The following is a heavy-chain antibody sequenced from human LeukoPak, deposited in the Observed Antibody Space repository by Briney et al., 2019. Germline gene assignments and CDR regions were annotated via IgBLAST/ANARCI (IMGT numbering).Heavy chain of an antibody. V-gene: IGHV4-39*01. D-gene: IGHD4-17*01. J-gene: IGHJ4*02. Sequence: SETLSLTCTVSGGSISSSSYYWGWIRQPPGKGLEWIGSIYYGGSAYYNPSLKSRVTISVDTSKNQFSLKLRSVTAADTALYYCARRSENDYGPFDYWGQGTLVTVSS. CDR1: GGSISSSSYY. CDR3: ARRSENDYGPFDY. CDR2: IYYGGSA.